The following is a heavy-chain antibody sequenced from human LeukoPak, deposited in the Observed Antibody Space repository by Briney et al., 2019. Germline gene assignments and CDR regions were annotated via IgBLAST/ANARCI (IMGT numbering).Heavy chain of an antibody. CDR3: ARGWGKNYFDY. Sequence: PSETLSLTCTVSGGSISSYYWSWIRQPPGKGLEWIGYIYYSGSTNYNPSLKSRVTISVDTSKNQFSLKLSSMTAADTAVYYCARGWGKNYFDYWGQGTLVTVSS. CDR1: GGSISSYY. CDR2: IYYSGST. J-gene: IGHJ4*02. V-gene: IGHV4-59*08. D-gene: IGHD7-27*01.